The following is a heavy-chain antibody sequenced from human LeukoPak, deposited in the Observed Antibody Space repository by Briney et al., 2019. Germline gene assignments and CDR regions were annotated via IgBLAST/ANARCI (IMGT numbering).Heavy chain of an antibody. Sequence: GGSLRLSCAASGFTFSSYGMTWVCQAPGKGLEWVSAISGSGDYTYYADSVKGRFTIARDNSKNTLYLQMNSLRAEDTAVYYCAKIGYCSGTSCSYFDYWGQGTLVTVSS. D-gene: IGHD2-2*01. CDR1: GFTFSSYG. CDR3: AKIGYCSGTSCSYFDY. CDR2: ISGSGDYT. J-gene: IGHJ4*02. V-gene: IGHV3-23*01.